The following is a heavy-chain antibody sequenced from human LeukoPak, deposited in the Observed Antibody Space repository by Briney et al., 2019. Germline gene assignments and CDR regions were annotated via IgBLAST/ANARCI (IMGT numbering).Heavy chain of an antibody. V-gene: IGHV4-39*01. CDR3: ASRRYYDGSGYLE. J-gene: IGHJ1*01. D-gene: IGHD3-22*01. CDR2: IYYSGRT. CDR1: GDSVSRSDSY. Sequence: PSETLSLTCSVSGDSVSRSDSYWDWIRQPPGKGLEWIGTIYYSGRTYYSPSLKSRVTMSVDPSNNQFSLNLRPVTAADTALYYCASRRYYDGSGYLEWGQGTLLSVSS.